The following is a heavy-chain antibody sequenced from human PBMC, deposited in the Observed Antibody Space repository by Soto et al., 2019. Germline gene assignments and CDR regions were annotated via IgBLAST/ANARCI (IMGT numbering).Heavy chain of an antibody. J-gene: IGHJ5*02. CDR3: AKSVRQQLVLDWFDP. CDR2: ISGSGGST. V-gene: IGHV3-23*01. D-gene: IGHD6-13*01. CDR1: GFTFSSYA. Sequence: PGGSLRLSCAASGFTFSSYAMSWVRQAPGKGLEWVSAISGSGGSTYYADSVKGRFTISRDNSKNTLYLQMNSLRAEDTAVYYCAKSVRQQLVLDWFDPWGQGTLVTVSS.